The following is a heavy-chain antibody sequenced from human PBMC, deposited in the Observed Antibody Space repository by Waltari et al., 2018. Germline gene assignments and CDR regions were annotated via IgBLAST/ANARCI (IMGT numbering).Heavy chain of an antibody. Sequence: EVQLVESGGGLIQPGGSLRLSCAASGFTVSSNYMSWVRQAPGKGLEWVSVIYSGGSTYYADSVKGRFTISRDNSKNTLDLQMNSLRAEDTAVYYWASGTTVTLNAFDIWGQGTMVTVSS. J-gene: IGHJ3*02. V-gene: IGHV3-53*01. D-gene: IGHD4-17*01. CDR3: ASGTTVTLNAFDI. CDR2: IYSGGST. CDR1: GFTVSSNY.